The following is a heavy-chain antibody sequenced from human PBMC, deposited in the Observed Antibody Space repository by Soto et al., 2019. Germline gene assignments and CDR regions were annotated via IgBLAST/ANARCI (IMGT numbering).Heavy chain of an antibody. Sequence: PGGSLRLSCAASGVTFSSYAMHWVRQAPGKGLEWVAVISYDGSNKYYADSVKGRFTISRDNSKNTLYLQMNSLRAEDTAVYYCAREEDHFDYWGQGTLVTVSS. V-gene: IGHV3-30-3*01. CDR2: ISYDGSNK. CDR1: GVTFSSYA. J-gene: IGHJ4*02. CDR3: AREEDHFDY.